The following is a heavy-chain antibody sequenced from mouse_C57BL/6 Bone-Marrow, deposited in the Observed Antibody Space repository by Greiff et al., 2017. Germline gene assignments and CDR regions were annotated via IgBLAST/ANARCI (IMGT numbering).Heavy chain of an antibody. Sequence: EVMLVESGGGLVQPKGSLKLSCAASGFTFNTYAMHWVRQAPGKGLEWVARIRSKSSNYATYYADSVKDRFTISRDDSQSMLYLQMKNLKTEDTAMYYCVGGSNPGGYFDYWGQGTTLTVSS. CDR2: IRSKSSNYAT. D-gene: IGHD4-1*01. J-gene: IGHJ2*01. V-gene: IGHV10-3*01. CDR3: VGGSNPGGYFDY. CDR1: GFTFNTYA.